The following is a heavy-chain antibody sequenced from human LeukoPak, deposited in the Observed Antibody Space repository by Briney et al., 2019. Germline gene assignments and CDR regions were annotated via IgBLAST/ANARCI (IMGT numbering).Heavy chain of an antibody. D-gene: IGHD3-10*01. CDR3: VKVAKYYYGSETYYFFEH. Sequence: GGSLRLSCAASGFTFTTYWMGWVRQFPGKGLEWVANINQDGTEKYYVDSVKGRFTISRDNAENSLYLQMNSLRVEDTAIYYCVKVAKYYYGSETYYFFEHWGQGTPVTASS. V-gene: IGHV3-7*01. J-gene: IGHJ4*02. CDR1: GFTFTTYW. CDR2: INQDGTEK.